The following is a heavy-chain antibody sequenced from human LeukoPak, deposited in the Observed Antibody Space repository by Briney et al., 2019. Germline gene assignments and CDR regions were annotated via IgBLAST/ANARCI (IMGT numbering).Heavy chain of an antibody. J-gene: IGHJ4*02. CDR3: ARGGPLGVVTHHFDF. D-gene: IGHD3-3*01. Sequence: GASVKVSCKASGGTCSSYAISWVRQAPGQGLEWMGRIIPVLNIANYAQKFQGRVTITADKSTSTAYMELSSLRSEDTAVYYCARGGPLGVVTHHFDFWGQGTLVTVSS. V-gene: IGHV1-69*04. CDR2: IIPVLNIA. CDR1: GGTCSSYA.